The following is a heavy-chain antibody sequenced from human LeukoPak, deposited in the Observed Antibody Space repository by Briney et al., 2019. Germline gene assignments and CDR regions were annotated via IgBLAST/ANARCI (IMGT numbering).Heavy chain of an antibody. CDR2: INHSGST. V-gene: IGHV4-34*01. CDR1: GGSFSGYY. D-gene: IGHD6-13*01. CDR3: ARVYSSSWYVGY. Sequence: SETLSLTCVVYGGSFSGYYWSWIRQPPGKGLEWIGEINHSGSTNYNPSLKSRVTISVDTSKNQFSLKLSSVTAADTAVYYCARVYSSSWYVGYWGQGTLVTVSS. J-gene: IGHJ4*02.